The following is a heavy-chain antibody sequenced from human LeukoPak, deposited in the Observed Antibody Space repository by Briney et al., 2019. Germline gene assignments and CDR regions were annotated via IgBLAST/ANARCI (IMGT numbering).Heavy chain of an antibody. CDR3: AGDTHSSSWYDH. CDR2: IKESGSQE. J-gene: IGHJ5*02. D-gene: IGHD6-19*01. Sequence: GGSVGLSCGASEFSISSYKISWVRQAPGKGLEWVAHIKESGSQEYNVGSVKGRFTLSRDSSRNTLYLQMNSLRVDDTAVYYCAGDTHSSSWYDHWGQGTLVTVSS. V-gene: IGHV3-7*03. CDR1: EFSISSYK.